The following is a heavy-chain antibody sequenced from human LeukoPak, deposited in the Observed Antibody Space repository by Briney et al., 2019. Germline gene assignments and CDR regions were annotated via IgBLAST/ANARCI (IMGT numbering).Heavy chain of an antibody. CDR2: IYYSGST. Sequence: SETLSLTCTVSGGSISSYYWSWIRQPPGKGLEWIGYIYYSGSTYYNPSLKSRVTISVDTSKNQFSLKLSSVTAADTAVYYCARYPFIVGATTLDYWGQGTLVTVSS. CDR3: ARYPFIVGATTLDY. J-gene: IGHJ4*02. D-gene: IGHD1-26*01. CDR1: GGSISSYY. V-gene: IGHV4-59*08.